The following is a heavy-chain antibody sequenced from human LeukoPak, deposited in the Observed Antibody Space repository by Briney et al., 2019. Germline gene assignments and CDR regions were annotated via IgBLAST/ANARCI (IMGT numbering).Heavy chain of an antibody. V-gene: IGHV3-9*01. Sequence: PGGSLRLSCAASGFTFDDYAMHWVRQAPGKGLEWVSGISWNSGSIGYADSVKGRFTISRDNAKNSLYLQMNSLRAEDTALYYCARGQYQLLLIDYWGQGTLVTVSS. CDR1: GFTFDDYA. CDR3: ARGQYQLLLIDY. CDR2: ISWNSGSI. J-gene: IGHJ4*02. D-gene: IGHD2-2*01.